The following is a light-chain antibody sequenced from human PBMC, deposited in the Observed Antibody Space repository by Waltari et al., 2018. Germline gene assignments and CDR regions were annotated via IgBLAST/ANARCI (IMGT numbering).Light chain of an antibody. CDR3: SSNAGRGIV. CDR1: SSAAGSYDL. V-gene: IGLV2-23*01. CDR2: EGN. J-gene: IGLJ2*01. Sequence: QSALTQPASVPGSPGQSITVSCTGASSAAGSYDLVCWYQQHPGKAPKLIIYEGNKRPSGVSNRFSGFKSGNTASLTISGLQAEDEAEYYCSSNAGRGIVFGGGTKLTVL.